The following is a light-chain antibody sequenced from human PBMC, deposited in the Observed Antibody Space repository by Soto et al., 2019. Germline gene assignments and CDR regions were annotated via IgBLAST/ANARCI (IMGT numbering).Light chain of an antibody. Sequence: QSALTQPASVSGSPGQSITISCTGTSRGVGGYNYVSWYQQHPGKAPKLMIYEVSNRPSGVSNRFSGSKSGNTASLTISGLQAADEAYYYCSSYTSSSPYVFGTGTKVTVL. CDR3: SSYTSSSPYV. CDR2: EVS. CDR1: SRGVGGYNY. V-gene: IGLV2-14*01. J-gene: IGLJ1*01.